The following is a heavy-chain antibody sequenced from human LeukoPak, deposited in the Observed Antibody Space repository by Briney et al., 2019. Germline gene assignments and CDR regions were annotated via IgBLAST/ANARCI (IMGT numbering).Heavy chain of an antibody. D-gene: IGHD2-15*01. CDR1: GGSISSYY. CDR3: ASQPRYCSGGSCSDVFDI. CDR2: IYYSGST. Sequence: SETLSLTCTVSGGSISSYYWSWIRQPPGKGLEWIGYIYYSGSTNYNPSLKSRVTISVDTSKNQFSLKLSSVTAADTAVYYCASQPRYCSGGSCSDVFDIWGQGTMVTVSS. V-gene: IGHV4-59*01. J-gene: IGHJ3*02.